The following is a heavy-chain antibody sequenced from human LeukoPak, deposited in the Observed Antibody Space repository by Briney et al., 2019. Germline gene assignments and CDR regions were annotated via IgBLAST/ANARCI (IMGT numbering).Heavy chain of an antibody. J-gene: IGHJ6*03. Sequence: ASVTVSFKASVYTFTDYYMHWVRQAPGQGLEWMGWINPNSGGTNYAQKFQGRVTMTRDTSISTAYMELSRLRSDDTAVYYCAIFPYYYDSSGPYYYYYYMDVWGKGTTVTVSS. CDR3: AIFPYYYDSSGPYYYYYYMDV. D-gene: IGHD3-22*01. V-gene: IGHV1-2*02. CDR1: VYTFTDYY. CDR2: INPNSGGT.